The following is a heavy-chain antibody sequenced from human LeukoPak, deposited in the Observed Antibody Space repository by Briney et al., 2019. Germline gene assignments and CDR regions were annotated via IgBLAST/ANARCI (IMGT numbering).Heavy chain of an antibody. CDR2: ISTDSLTI. CDR3: ARKALTGSHSGPFDI. D-gene: IGHD7-27*01. J-gene: IGHJ3*02. V-gene: IGHV3-48*04. Sequence: GGSLRLSCAASGFTFSSLAMNWVRQAPGKGLEWFSSISTDSLTIKYADFLSGQFTISRDNAENLLFLQMSSLRAEDTAVYFCARKALTGSHSGPFDIWGQGTFVTASS. CDR1: GFTFSSLA.